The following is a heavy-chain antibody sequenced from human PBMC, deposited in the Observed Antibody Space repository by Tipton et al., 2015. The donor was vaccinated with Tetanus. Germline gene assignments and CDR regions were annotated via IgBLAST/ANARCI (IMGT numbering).Heavy chain of an antibody. D-gene: IGHD5-24*01. CDR3: ARGIDAYKTGNY. J-gene: IGHJ4*02. V-gene: IGHV4-59*12. CDR1: GGSISSFY. CDR2: IYQNGDA. Sequence: TLSLTCTVSGGSISSFYWYWIRQPPGKGLEWIAYIYQNGDANYNPSLESRVTISIDTSKNQFSLKLTSLTAADTSVYFCARGIDAYKTGNYWGQGTLVTVSS.